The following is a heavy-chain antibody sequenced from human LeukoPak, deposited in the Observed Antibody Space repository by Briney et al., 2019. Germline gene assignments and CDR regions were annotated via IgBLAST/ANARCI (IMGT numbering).Heavy chain of an antibody. V-gene: IGHV5-51*01. Sequence: GESLKISCKGSGYSFTTYWIGWVRQMPGKGLELMGIIHPADSETIYSPSFQGQVTISADKSITTAYLQWSGLKASDTAMYYSAKLRGREVVDYWGQGTLVTVSS. CDR3: AKLRGREVVDY. CDR1: GYSFTTYW. CDR2: IHPADSET. J-gene: IGHJ4*02. D-gene: IGHD3-10*01.